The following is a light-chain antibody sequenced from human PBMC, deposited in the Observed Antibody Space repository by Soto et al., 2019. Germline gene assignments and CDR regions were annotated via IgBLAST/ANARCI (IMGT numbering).Light chain of an antibody. CDR3: QQYGSSPIT. Sequence: EIVMTQSPATLSVSPGERVTLSCRASQSVSTRLAWYQHKPGQSPRLLISGATTGATGIPPRFSASGSGTDFTLTVNSLQSEDIAVYYCQQYGSSPITFGQGTRLEIK. CDR1: QSVSTR. CDR2: GAT. V-gene: IGKV3-15*01. J-gene: IGKJ5*01.